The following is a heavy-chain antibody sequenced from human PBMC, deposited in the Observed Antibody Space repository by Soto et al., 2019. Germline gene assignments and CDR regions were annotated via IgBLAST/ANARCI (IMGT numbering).Heavy chain of an antibody. V-gene: IGHV3-30*03. D-gene: IGHD5-18*01. CDR3: VSDRGYGHASVPYS. CDR1: GFTFTSYG. CDR2: ISYDGGLQ. Sequence: QAHLVESGGGVVQPGRSLRLSCAASGFTFTSYGTHWVRQAPGTRLGWVAVISYDGGLQHYADSVKGRFTISRDNSKNMVLLQMNSLRAEDTAVYYCVSDRGYGHASVPYSWGQGTLVSVSS. J-gene: IGHJ4*02.